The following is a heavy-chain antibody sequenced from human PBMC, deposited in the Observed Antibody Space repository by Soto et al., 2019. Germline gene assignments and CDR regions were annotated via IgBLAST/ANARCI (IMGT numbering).Heavy chain of an antibody. D-gene: IGHD6-19*01. CDR1: GGTFSSYA. V-gene: IGHV1-69*13. CDR3: ARSDVSDSSGWLINAFDI. CDR2: IIPIFGTA. J-gene: IGHJ3*02. Sequence: SVKVSFKASGGTFSSYAISWVRQAPGQGLEWMGGIIPIFGTANYAQKFQGRVTITADESTSTAYMELSSLRSEDTAVYYCARSDVSDSSGWLINAFDIWGQGTMVTVSS.